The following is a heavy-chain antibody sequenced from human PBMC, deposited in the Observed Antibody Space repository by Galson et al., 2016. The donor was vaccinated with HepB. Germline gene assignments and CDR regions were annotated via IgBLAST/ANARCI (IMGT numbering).Heavy chain of an antibody. Sequence: SVKVSCKASGGTSSSYAISWVRQAPGQGLEWMGGIIPFSGPANYAQKFQGRVTITADESTSTVYMELRSLRSEETAVYYCARRGGSYYYFDYWGQGTLVTVSS. D-gene: IGHD1-26*01. CDR2: IIPFSGPA. V-gene: IGHV1-69*13. J-gene: IGHJ4*02. CDR3: ARRGGSYYYFDY. CDR1: GGTSSSYA.